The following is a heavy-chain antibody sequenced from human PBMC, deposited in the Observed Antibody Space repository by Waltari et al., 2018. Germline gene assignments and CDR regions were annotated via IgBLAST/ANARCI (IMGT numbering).Heavy chain of an antibody. D-gene: IGHD4-4*01. CDR3: ARTSTEHWYFDL. V-gene: IGHV4-30-2*01. J-gene: IGHJ2*01. Sequence: QLQLQESGSGLVKPSQTLSLTCAVSGGSFSSGGYSCSCIRQPPGKGLEWIGYIYHSGSTYYNPSLKSRVTISVDRSKNQFSLKLSSVTAADTAVYYCARTSTEHWYFDLWGRGTLVTVSS. CDR1: GGSFSSGGYS. CDR2: IYHSGST.